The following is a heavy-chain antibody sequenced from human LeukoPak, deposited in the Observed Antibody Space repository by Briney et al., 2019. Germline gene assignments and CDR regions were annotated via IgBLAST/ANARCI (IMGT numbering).Heavy chain of an antibody. D-gene: IGHD2-2*01. CDR3: ASYRVPAATRQYYFDY. Sequence: PSETLSLTCSVSGGSISSSSRYWGWIRQPPGKGLEWIGEINHSGSTNYNPSLKSRVTISVDTSKNQFSLKLSSVTAADTAVYYCASYRVPAATRQYYFDYWGQGTLVTVSS. CDR2: INHSGST. V-gene: IGHV4-39*07. J-gene: IGHJ4*02. CDR1: GGSISSSSRY.